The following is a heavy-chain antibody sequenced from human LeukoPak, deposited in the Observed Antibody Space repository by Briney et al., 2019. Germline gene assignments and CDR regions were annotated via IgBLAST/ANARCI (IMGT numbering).Heavy chain of an antibody. CDR3: ARDVALSYCGGDCLPDY. V-gene: IGHV4-4*07. D-gene: IGHD2-21*02. CDR2: IYSTGST. Sequence: SETLSLTCSVSGGSISDFYWSWIRQPAGKGLEWIGRIYSTGSTDYNPSLKSRVTVSLDTSKNQFSLSLTSVTAADTAVYYCARDVALSYCGGDCLPDYWGQGILVTVSS. CDR1: GGSISDFY. J-gene: IGHJ4*02.